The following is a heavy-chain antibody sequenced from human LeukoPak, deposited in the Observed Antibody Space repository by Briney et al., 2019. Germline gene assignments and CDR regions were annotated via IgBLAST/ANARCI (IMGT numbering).Heavy chain of an antibody. V-gene: IGHV4-34*01. Sequence: SETLSLTCAVYGGSFSGYYWSWIRQPPGKGLEWIGEINHSGSTNYNPSLKSRVTISVDTSKNQFSLKLSSVTAADTAVYYCARGRVELLWFGASWFDPWGQGTLVTVSS. CDR3: ARGRVELLWFGASWFDP. CDR1: GGSFSGYY. D-gene: IGHD3-10*01. J-gene: IGHJ5*02. CDR2: INHSGST.